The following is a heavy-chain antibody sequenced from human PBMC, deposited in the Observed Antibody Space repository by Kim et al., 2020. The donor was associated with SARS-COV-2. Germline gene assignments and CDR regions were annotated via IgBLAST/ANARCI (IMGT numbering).Heavy chain of an antibody. CDR2: ISSNGGST. Sequence: GGSLRLSCSASGFTFSSYAMHWVRQAPGKGLEYVSAISSNGGSTYYADSVKGRFTISRDNSKNTLYLQMSSLRAEDTAVYYCVKAGRYDFWSGYSFDYWGQGTLVTVSS. CDR3: VKAGRYDFWSGYSFDY. V-gene: IGHV3-64D*06. CDR1: GFTFSSYA. J-gene: IGHJ4*02. D-gene: IGHD3-3*01.